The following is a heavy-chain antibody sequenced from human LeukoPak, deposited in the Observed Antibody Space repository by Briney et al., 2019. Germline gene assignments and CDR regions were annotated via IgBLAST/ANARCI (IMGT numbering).Heavy chain of an antibody. Sequence: GGSLRLSCAASGFTVSSNDMSWVRQAPGKGLEWVSVIYSGGSTYYADSVKGRFTISRDNSKNTLYLQMNSLRAEDTAVYYCARLSGYYSPFDYWGQGTLVTVSS. D-gene: IGHD3-22*01. CDR3: ARLSGYYSPFDY. V-gene: IGHV3-53*01. CDR2: IYSGGST. CDR1: GFTVSSND. J-gene: IGHJ4*02.